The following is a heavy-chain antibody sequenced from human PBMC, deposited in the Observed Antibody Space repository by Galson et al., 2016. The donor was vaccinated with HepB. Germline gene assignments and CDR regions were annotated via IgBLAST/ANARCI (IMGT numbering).Heavy chain of an antibody. CDR2: IDWDSDA. Sequence: PALVKPTQALTLTCAFSGFSLNTRGMCVNWIRQSPGKPLEWLGLIDWDSDAYYNTSLRTRLTISRDISKNEVVLTLTNVDPVDTATYYCARTPPGDYGYYSYGMDVWGQGTTVTVSS. V-gene: IGHV2-70*01. CDR1: GFSLNTRGMC. CDR3: ARTPPGDYGYYSYGMDV. J-gene: IGHJ6*02. D-gene: IGHD4-17*01.